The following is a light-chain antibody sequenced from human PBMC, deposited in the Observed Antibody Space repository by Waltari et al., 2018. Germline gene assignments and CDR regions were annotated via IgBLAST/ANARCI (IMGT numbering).Light chain of an antibody. CDR2: GAS. J-gene: IGKJ1*01. V-gene: IGKV3-15*01. CDR3: QQYHDWPPWT. CDR1: QSISSN. Sequence: EIVMTQSPATLSVSPGDGATLSCRASQSISSNLAWYQKKPGQAPRLLIYGASTRATGIPARFSGGGSGAEYTLTIRSLQSDDVAVYYCQQYHDWPPWTFGQGTRVEIK.